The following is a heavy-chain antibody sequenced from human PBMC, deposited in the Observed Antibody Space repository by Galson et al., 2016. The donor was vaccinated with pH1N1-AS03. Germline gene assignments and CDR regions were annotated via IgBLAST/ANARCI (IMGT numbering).Heavy chain of an antibody. Sequence: CAISGDSVSGESAHWNWIRQAPSRGLEWLGRTYYRSKWFHEYAVSVKGRITITPDTSKNDFSLHLQSVTPEDSAVYYCALNSNCYFDVWGHGSLFIVSS. V-gene: IGHV6-1*01. CDR3: ALNSNCYFDV. CDR2: TYYRSKWFH. J-gene: IGHJ2*01. CDR1: GDSVSGESAH. D-gene: IGHD4-11*01.